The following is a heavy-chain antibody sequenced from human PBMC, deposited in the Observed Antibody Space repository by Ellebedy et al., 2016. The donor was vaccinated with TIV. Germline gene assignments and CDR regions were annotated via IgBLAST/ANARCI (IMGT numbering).Heavy chain of an antibody. CDR1: GFTFRSYA. D-gene: IGHD1-20*01. V-gene: IGHV3-30*03. CDR2: ISSDVDTK. J-gene: IGHJ3*02. CDR3: ARESNWYDAIDI. Sequence: GESLKISCAASGFTFRSYAMHWVRQSPGKGLEWVATISSDVDTKHYAESLKGRFTISSDNSNNTLYLQINSLRTEDTALYYCARESNWYDAIDIWGHGTRVIVS.